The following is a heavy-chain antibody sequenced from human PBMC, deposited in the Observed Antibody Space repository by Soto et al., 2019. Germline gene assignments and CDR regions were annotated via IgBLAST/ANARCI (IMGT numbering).Heavy chain of an antibody. CDR3: AKASRPLVX. J-gene: IGHJ4*02. CDR1: GFTFSSYG. CDR2: ISYDGSNK. V-gene: IGHV3-30*18. Sequence: GVSLRLSCAASGFTFSSYGMHWVRQAPGKGLEWVAFISYDGSNKYYAYSVKGRFTISIDNSNNTLYLKMNSLRAEDTAVYYCAKASRPLVXWGQGTLVTVSX.